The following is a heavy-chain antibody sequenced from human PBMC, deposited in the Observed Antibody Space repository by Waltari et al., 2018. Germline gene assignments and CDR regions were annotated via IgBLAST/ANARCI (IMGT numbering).Heavy chain of an antibody. Sequence: QVQLVQSGAEVKKHGASVKVACQASGFTFTSYDINWVRRCTGQEREWMGWRNPNSGNSGEAAKCQVTITMAKNKNIRSVYMKRSSLGYEDAYLYDCDAAGAIVVRGVDAFDYWGQGTLVTVSS. CDR1: GFTFTSYD. D-gene: IGHD3-10*01. CDR2: RNPNSGNS. J-gene: IGHJ4*02. V-gene: IGHV1-8*01. CDR3: DAAGAIVVRGVDAFDY.